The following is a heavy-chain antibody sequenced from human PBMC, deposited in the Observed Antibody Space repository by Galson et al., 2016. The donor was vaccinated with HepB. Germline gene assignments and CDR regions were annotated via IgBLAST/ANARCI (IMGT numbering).Heavy chain of an antibody. J-gene: IGHJ4*02. CDR3: ASWQVTDTNFDY. Sequence: SVKVSCKASGYTFTGYYMHWVRQAPGQGLEWMGWINPNSGGTNYAQKFQGRVTMTRDTSISTAYMELSRLRSDDTAVYYRASWQVTDTNFDYWGQVTLVTVSS. D-gene: IGHD2-21*02. V-gene: IGHV1-2*02. CDR2: INPNSGGT. CDR1: GYTFTGYY.